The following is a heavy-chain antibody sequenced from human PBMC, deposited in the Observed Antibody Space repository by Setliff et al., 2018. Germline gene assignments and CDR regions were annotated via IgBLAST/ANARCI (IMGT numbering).Heavy chain of an antibody. CDR2: INPNGDRT. CDR3: ARSTSWFSTNY. CDR1: GFTFTTFY. D-gene: IGHD2-2*01. V-gene: IGHV1-46*03. J-gene: IGHJ4*02. Sequence: VQVSCKTSGFTFTTFYIHWVRQAPGQGLEWMMMINPNGDRTTYAQKFQGRVTMTRDTSTSTVYMELSSLRSEDTAVYYCARSTSWFSTNYWGQGTPVTVSS.